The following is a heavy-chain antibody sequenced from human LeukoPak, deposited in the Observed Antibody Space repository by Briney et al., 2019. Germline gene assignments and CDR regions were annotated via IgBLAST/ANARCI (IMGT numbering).Heavy chain of an antibody. J-gene: IGHJ4*02. D-gene: IGHD3-22*01. V-gene: IGHV3-21*01. CDR1: GFTFSSYS. CDR2: ISSSSSYI. CDR3: ARDIRSASSSGYHD. Sequence: GGSLRLSCAASGFTFSSYSMNWVRQAPGKGLEWVSSISSSSSYIYYADSVKGRFTISRDNAKNSLYLQMNSLKAEDTAVYYCARDIRSASSSGYHDWGQGAQVTVSS.